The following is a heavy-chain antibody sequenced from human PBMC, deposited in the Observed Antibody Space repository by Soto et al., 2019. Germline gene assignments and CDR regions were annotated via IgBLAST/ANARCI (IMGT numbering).Heavy chain of an antibody. J-gene: IGHJ4*02. V-gene: IGHV3-74*01. D-gene: IGHD3-10*01. CDR2: IYNDGTYS. CDR1: GXIFKMYC. Sequence: GSLRLACAASGXIFKMYCMHWVRQSPGKGLVLISRIYNDGTYSDYADAVRGLFTISRDNVNDTLYLQMSNLRAEDSGLYYCTRGPRPISTGTGDYWGQGTQVTVSS. CDR3: TRGPRPISTGTGDY.